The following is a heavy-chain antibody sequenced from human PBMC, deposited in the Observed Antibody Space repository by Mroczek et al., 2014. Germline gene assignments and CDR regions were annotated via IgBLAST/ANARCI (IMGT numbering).Heavy chain of an antibody. V-gene: IGHV3-33*01. D-gene: IGHD6-25*01. J-gene: IGHJ3*02. CDR3: ARDVGLEKQRSHDAFDI. CDR1: GFTFSSYG. CDR2: IWYDGSNK. Sequence: QVQLVQSGGGVVQPGRSLRLSCAASGFTFSSYGMHWVRQAPGKGLEWVAVIWYDGSNKYYADSVKGRFTISRDNSKNTLYLQMNSLRAEDTAVYYCARDVGLEKQRSHDAFDIWGQGTIVTVSS.